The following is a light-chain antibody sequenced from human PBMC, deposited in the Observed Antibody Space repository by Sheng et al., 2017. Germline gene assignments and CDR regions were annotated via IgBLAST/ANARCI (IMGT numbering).Light chain of an antibody. V-gene: IGKV1-9*01. J-gene: IGKJ4*01. Sequence: DIQLTQSPSFLSASVGDRVTITCRASQGISTYLVWSQQKPGKAPKLLIYAASSLQSGVPSRFSGSGSGTEFTLTISSLQPEDFATYYCQQYDSYPLTFGGGTKVEIK. CDR2: AAS. CDR3: QQYDSYPLT. CDR1: QGISTY.